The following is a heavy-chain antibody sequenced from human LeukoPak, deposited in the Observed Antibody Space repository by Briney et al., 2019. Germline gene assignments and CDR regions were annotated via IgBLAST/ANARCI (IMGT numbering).Heavy chain of an antibody. CDR3: ARANPVATGFGGLDV. J-gene: IGHJ6*02. CDR2: FYAGGTT. V-gene: IGHV4-4*07. CDR1: DGSISSNY. Sequence: SETLSLTCTVSDGSISSNYWSWIRQPAGKGLEWIGRFYAGGTTNYNPSLRSRVTMSVDTSKNQFSLKLGSVTAADTAVYYCARANPVATGFGGLDVWGQGTTVTVSS. D-gene: IGHD5-12*01.